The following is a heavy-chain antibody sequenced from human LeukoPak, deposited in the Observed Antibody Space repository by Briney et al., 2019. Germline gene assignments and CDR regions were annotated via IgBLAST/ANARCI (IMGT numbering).Heavy chain of an antibody. V-gene: IGHV3-15*01. CDR1: GFTFSSYG. Sequence: GGSLRLSCAASGFTFSSYGMHWVRQAPGKGLEWVGRIKSKTDGGTTDYAAPVKGRFTISRDDSKNTLYLQMNSLKTEDTAVYYCTTGSTYYFDYWGQGTLVTVSS. J-gene: IGHJ4*02. CDR2: IKSKTDGGTT. D-gene: IGHD1-26*01. CDR3: TTGSTYYFDY.